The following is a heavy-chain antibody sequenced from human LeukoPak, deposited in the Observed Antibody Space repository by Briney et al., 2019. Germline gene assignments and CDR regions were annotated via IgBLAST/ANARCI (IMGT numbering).Heavy chain of an antibody. V-gene: IGHV3-21*01. J-gene: IGHJ3*02. CDR2: ISSSSSYI. CDR1: GFTFSSYS. CDR3: ARDSGDHTVVVTAMNDAFDI. Sequence: GGSLRLSCAASGFTFSSYSMNWVRQAPGKGLEWVSSISSSSSYIYYADSVKGRFTISRDNAKNSLYLQMNSLRAEDTAVYYCARDSGDHTVVVTAMNDAFDIWGQGTMVTVSS. D-gene: IGHD2-21*02.